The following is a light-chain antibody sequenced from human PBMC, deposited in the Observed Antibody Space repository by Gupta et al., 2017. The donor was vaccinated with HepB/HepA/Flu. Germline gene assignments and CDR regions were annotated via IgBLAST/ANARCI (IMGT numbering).Light chain of an antibody. Sequence: IDMTQSPSSLSASVGGRVTIPCRASQRISSYLNWYQQKPGKAPTLLIYAASRVQSGVPSRFSGSGSGTDFTLTISRRQPEDFATYYCQHRDSTPITFGRGTKVEIK. CDR3: QHRDSTPIT. V-gene: IGKV1-39*01. J-gene: IGKJ4*01. CDR2: AAS. CDR1: QRISSY.